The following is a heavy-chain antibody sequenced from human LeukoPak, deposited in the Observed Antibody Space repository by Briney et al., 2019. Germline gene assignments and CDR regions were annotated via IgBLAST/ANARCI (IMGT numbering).Heavy chain of an antibody. CDR2: IRFDGSNK. CDR3: AKDSLRERIVGSTTRGVNDY. V-gene: IGHV3-30*02. D-gene: IGHD1-26*01. CDR1: GLTFSSSG. Sequence: GGSLRLSCEASGLTFSSSGVLWVRQAPGKGLEWVAFIRFDGSNKYYADSVKGRFTISRDNSKNTLYLQMNSLRGEDTAVYYCAKDSLRERIVGSTTRGVNDYWGQGTLVTVSS. J-gene: IGHJ4*02.